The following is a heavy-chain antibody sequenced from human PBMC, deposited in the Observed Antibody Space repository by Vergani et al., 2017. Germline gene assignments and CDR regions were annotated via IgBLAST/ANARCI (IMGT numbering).Heavy chain of an antibody. CDR2: ISSSSSYI. CDR3: AKGFVRGDYFDY. Sequence: EVQLVESGGGLVKPGGSLRLSCAASGFTFSSYSMNWVRQAPGKGLEWVSSISSSSSYIYYADSVKGRFTISRDNAKNSLYLQMNSLRAEDTAVYYCAKGFVRGDYFDYWGQGTLVTVSS. D-gene: IGHD3-16*01. V-gene: IGHV3-21*01. CDR1: GFTFSSYS. J-gene: IGHJ4*02.